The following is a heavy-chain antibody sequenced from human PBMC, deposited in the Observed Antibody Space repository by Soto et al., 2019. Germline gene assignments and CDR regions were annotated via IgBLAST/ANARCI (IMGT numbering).Heavy chain of an antibody. CDR3: AKLASGGKPIDY. CDR2: IDPSDSET. V-gene: IGHV5-10-1*04. CDR1: GYTFTKNW. D-gene: IGHD2-15*01. Sequence: PGESLKISCQASGYTFTKNWISWVRQMPGKGLEWMGRIDPSDSETKYNPSVEGQVTISADKSINTAYLQWSSLKASDTAMYYCAKLASGGKPIDYWGQGTLVTVSS. J-gene: IGHJ4*02.